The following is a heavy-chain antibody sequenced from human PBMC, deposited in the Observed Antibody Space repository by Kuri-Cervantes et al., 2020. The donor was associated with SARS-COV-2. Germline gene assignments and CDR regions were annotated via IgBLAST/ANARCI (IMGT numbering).Heavy chain of an antibody. CDR2: IYHSGST. J-gene: IGHJ3*02. CDR3: ARQAVAVEYSSSSGAFDI. V-gene: IGHV4-38-2*01. D-gene: IGHD6-6*01. Sequence: ESLKISCAVYGGSLSGYYWGWIRQPPGKGLEWIGSIYHSGSTYYNPSLKSRVTISVDTSKNQFSLKLSSVTAADTAVYYCARQAVAVEYSSSSGAFDIWGQGTMVTVSS. CDR1: GGSLSGYY.